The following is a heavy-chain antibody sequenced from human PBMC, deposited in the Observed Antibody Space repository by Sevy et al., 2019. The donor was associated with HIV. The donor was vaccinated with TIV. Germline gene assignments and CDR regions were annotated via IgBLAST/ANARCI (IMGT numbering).Heavy chain of an antibody. J-gene: IGHJ4*02. Sequence: GGSLRLSCAASGFVFSDFAMHWVRQAPGKGLEWVAGVSYDGTKKYYSDSVEGRFTISRDNSKNTLFLQMNSLRPEDTAVFYCERQNGDYEFAFDYWGQGTLVTVSS. V-gene: IGHV3-30*04. CDR2: VSYDGTKK. CDR1: GFVFSDFA. CDR3: ERQNGDYEFAFDY. D-gene: IGHD4-17*01.